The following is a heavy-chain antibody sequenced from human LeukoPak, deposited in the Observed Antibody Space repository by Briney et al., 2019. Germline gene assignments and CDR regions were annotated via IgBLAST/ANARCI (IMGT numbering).Heavy chain of an antibody. V-gene: IGHV3-23*01. Sequence: GGSLRLSCAASGFTFSSYAMSWVRQAPGKGLEGVSAISGSGGSTYYADSVKGRFTISRDNSKNTLYLQMNSLRAEDTAVYYCAKDRDSSRYLEGLFDYWGQGTLVTVSS. CDR1: GFTFSSYA. CDR3: AKDRDSSRYLEGLFDY. CDR2: ISGSGGST. J-gene: IGHJ4*02. D-gene: IGHD3-22*01.